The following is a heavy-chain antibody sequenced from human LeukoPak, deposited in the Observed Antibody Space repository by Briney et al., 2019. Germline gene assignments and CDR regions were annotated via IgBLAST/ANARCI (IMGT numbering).Heavy chain of an antibody. CDR1: GYTFTSYY. D-gene: IGHD2-2*02. J-gene: IGHJ6*03. CDR2: INPSGGST. V-gene: IGHV1-46*01. Sequence: ASVKVSCKASGYTFTSYYMHWVRQAPGEGLEWMGIINPSGGSTSYAQKFQGRVTMTRDMSTNTVYMELSSLRSEDTAVYYYARVAAEVVGVPGAIGFGWLRRDYYYMDVWGKGTTVIVSS. CDR3: ARVAAEVVGVPGAIGFGWLRRDYYYMDV.